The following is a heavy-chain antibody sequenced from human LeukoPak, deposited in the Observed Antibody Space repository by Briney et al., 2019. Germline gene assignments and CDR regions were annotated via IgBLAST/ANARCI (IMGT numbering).Heavy chain of an antibody. CDR1: GGSISSGGYY. CDR3: ARATSDYDILTGYSHTRFEY. D-gene: IGHD3-9*01. V-gene: IGHV4-31*03. J-gene: IGHJ4*02. CDR2: INYSGNI. Sequence: SQTLSLTCTVSGGSISSGGYYWGWIRQHPGKGLEWIGYINYSGNIYSNQSLKSRVIISVATSKNQFSLKLSSVTAAGTAVYSCARATSDYDILTGYSHTRFEYWGQGILVTVSP.